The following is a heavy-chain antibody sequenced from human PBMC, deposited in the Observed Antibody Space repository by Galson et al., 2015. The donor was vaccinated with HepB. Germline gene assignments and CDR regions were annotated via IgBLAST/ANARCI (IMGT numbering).Heavy chain of an antibody. V-gene: IGHV3-21*01. D-gene: IGHD6-19*01. CDR3: ARVGGIAVAGDYTHFYDY. CDR2: ISSSSSYI. Sequence: LRLSCAASEFTFSSYSMNWVRQAPGKGLEWVSSISSSSSYIYYADSVKGRFTISRDNAKNSLYLQMNSLRAEDTAVYYCARVGGIAVAGDYTHFYDYWGQGTLVTVSS. CDR1: EFTFSSYS. J-gene: IGHJ4*02.